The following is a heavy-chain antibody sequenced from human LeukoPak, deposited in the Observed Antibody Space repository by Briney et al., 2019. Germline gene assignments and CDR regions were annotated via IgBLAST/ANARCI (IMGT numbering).Heavy chain of an antibody. J-gene: IGHJ2*01. D-gene: IGHD2-2*01. Sequence: GGSLRLSCVASGYPFSQHGIHWVRQAPGRGLEWVAVIWPNGNKKEYADSVRGRFIVSKDNSENTLSLQMNSLRAEDTAVYYCVVVLVPAAVWQFDVWGRGTLVTISS. CDR1: GYPFSQHG. CDR3: VVVLVPAAVWQFDV. CDR2: IWPNGNKK. V-gene: IGHV3-33*01.